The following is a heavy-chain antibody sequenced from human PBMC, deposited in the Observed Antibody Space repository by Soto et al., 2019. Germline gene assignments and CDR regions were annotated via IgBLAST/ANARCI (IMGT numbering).Heavy chain of an antibody. CDR1: GGTISSFG. V-gene: IGHV1-69*01. CDR2: IVPIDGST. D-gene: IGHD2-8*02. Sequence: QVQLVQSGAEVKKPGSSGKVSCTTSGGTISSFGMNWVRQAPGQGLEWMGGIVPIDGSTKYAEKFQGRVTITADASTSKVYMALTSLRSEDTAVYYCARSFTKSRRGGVAFDYWGQGTLLT. J-gene: IGHJ4*02. CDR3: ARSFTKSRRGGVAFDY.